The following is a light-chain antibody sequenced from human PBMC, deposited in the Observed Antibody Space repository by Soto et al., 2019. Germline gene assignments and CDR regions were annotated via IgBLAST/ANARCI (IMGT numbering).Light chain of an antibody. V-gene: IGKV3-15*01. Sequence: EIVMTQSPATLSVSPGERATLSCRASQSVNSNLAWYQQKLGQAPRLLLYGASTRATGIPARFSGSGSGTEFTLTISSLQSEDFAVYYCQQYNNWPPRTFGQGTKVEIK. CDR2: GAS. CDR3: QQYNNWPPRT. J-gene: IGKJ1*01. CDR1: QSVNSN.